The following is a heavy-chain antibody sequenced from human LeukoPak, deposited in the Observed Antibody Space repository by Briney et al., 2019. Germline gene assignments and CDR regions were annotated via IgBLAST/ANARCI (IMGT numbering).Heavy chain of an antibody. D-gene: IGHD3-22*01. CDR3: ARDLPASYYYDSSGYGDY. Sequence: GGSLRLSCAASGFTVSSNYMSWVRQAPGKGLEWVSAISSTGGSTYYADSVKGRFTISRDNAKNTLYLQMKSLRAADTAVYYCARDLPASYYYDSSGYGDYWGQGTLVTVSS. CDR2: ISSTGGST. CDR1: GFTVSSNY. J-gene: IGHJ4*02. V-gene: IGHV3-53*01.